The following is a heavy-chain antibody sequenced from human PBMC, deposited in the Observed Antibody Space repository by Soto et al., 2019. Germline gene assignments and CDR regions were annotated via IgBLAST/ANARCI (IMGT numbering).Heavy chain of an antibody. Sequence: QVQLVQSGAEVKKPGASVKVSCKAAGYTFSDHDINWVRQASGQGPEWLGWMNPNSGDTGYAQNFQGRVTMTRDTSKRTAYMELSSTRSEDTAVYYCARVGGNRNDDYFDYWGQGNLVTVSS. CDR1: GYTFSDHD. D-gene: IGHD1-1*01. V-gene: IGHV1-8*01. CDR3: ARVGGNRNDDYFDY. J-gene: IGHJ4*02. CDR2: MNPNSGDT.